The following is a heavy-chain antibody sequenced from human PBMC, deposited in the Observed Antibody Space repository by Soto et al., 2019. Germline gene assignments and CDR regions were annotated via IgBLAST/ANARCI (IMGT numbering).Heavy chain of an antibody. D-gene: IGHD1-26*01. CDR2: SYYSGST. J-gene: IGHJ4*02. CDR3: AIRWSRTFDY. Sequence: QVQLQESGPGLVKPSETLSLTCTVSGGSISSYYWSWIRQSPGKGLQWIGYSYYSGSTNYNPPLKRGVTRGVDASKIQYSPQLRSATSAHKAVYYCAIRWSRTFDYCCQETLVSVS. V-gene: IGHV4-59*08. CDR1: GGSISSYY.